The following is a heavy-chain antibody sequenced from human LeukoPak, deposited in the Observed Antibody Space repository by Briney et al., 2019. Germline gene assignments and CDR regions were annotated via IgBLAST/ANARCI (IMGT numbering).Heavy chain of an antibody. CDR2: ISAYNGNT. CDR3: ARDTGAHKYSSGWPFDY. Sequence: ASVKVSCKASGYTFTSYDINWVRQATGQGLEWMGWISAYNGNTNYAQKLQGRVTMTTDTSTSTAYMELRSLRSDDTAVYYCARDTGAHKYSSGWPFDYWGQGTLVTVSS. V-gene: IGHV1-18*01. CDR1: GYTFTSYD. J-gene: IGHJ4*02. D-gene: IGHD6-19*01.